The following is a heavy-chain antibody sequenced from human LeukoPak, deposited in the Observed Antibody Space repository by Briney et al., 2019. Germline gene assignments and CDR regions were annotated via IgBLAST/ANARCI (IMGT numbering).Heavy chain of an antibody. D-gene: IGHD2-8*01. V-gene: IGHV3-30-3*01. CDR1: GFTFSSYA. Sequence: EAGVTLRLSCAASGFTFSSYAMHWVRQAPGKGLMGGAVISYDDSNKYYADSVKGRFTMSRANSKNSLELQMNSSRAEYTAVYYCARGLGYCTNGVCYTRLLGTHYFDYWGQGTLVTVSS. CDR2: ISYDDSNK. J-gene: IGHJ4*02. CDR3: ARGLGYCTNGVCYTRLLGTHYFDY.